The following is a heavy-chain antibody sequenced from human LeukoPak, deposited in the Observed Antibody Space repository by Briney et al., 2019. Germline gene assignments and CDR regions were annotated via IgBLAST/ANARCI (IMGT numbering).Heavy chain of an antibody. CDR3: ARDYYDSSGFGAFDI. CDR1: GYTFTAYY. CDR2: INPNSGGT. Sequence: VASVKVSCKSSGYTFTAYYMHWVRQAPGQGLEWMGWINPNSGGTNYAQKFQGRVTMTRDTSISTAYMELSRLRSDDTAVYYCARDYYDSSGFGAFDIWGQGIMVTVSS. J-gene: IGHJ3*02. D-gene: IGHD3-22*01. V-gene: IGHV1-2*02.